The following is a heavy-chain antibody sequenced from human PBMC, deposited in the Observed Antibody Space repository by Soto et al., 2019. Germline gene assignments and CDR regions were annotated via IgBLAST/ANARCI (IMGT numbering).Heavy chain of an antibody. Sequence: EVQLLESGGGLVQPGGSLRLSCAASGFTFSSYGMTWVRQAPGKGLEWVSFSSATGAGTYYADSVKGRFTISRDNSKNTLYLQMPSLRADDTAVYYCANDRRAGGNYGFYSDFWGQGALVIVSS. CDR1: GFTFSSYG. V-gene: IGHV3-23*01. J-gene: IGHJ4*02. CDR3: ANDRRAGGNYGFYSDF. CDR2: SSATGAGT. D-gene: IGHD1-7*01.